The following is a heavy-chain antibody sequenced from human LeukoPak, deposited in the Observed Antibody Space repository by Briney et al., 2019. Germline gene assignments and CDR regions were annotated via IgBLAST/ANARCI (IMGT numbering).Heavy chain of an antibody. CDR1: GGSISSSSYY. Sequence: SETLSLTCTVSGGSISSSSYYWGWIRQPPGKGLEWIGSIYYSGSTYYNPSLKSRVTISVDTSKNQFSLKLSSVTAADTAVYYCARGKDDLPDYWGQGTLVTVSS. J-gene: IGHJ4*02. CDR2: IYYSGST. V-gene: IGHV4-39*01. CDR3: ARGKDDLPDY. D-gene: IGHD3-16*01.